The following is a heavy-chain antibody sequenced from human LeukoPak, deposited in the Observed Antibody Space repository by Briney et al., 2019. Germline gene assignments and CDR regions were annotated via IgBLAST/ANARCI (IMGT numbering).Heavy chain of an antibody. V-gene: IGHV3-33*06. CDR2: IWYDGSNK. Sequence: GRSLRLSCAASGFTFSSYGMHWVRQAPGKGLEWVAVIWYDGSNKYYADSVKGRFTISRDNSKNTLYLQMNSLRAEDTAVYYCAKDLAPGIAVAGTSLDYWGQGTLVTVSS. CDR3: AKDLAPGIAVAGTSLDY. J-gene: IGHJ4*02. D-gene: IGHD6-19*01. CDR1: GFTFSSYG.